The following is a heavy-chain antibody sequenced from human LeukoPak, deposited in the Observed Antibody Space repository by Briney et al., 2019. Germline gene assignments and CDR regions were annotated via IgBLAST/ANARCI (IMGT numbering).Heavy chain of an antibody. J-gene: IGHJ4*02. D-gene: IGHD2-21*02. CDR2: IYSGGST. CDR1: GFTVSSNY. V-gene: IGHV3-66*01. CDR3: AKVKTDILIPDS. Sequence: PGGSLRLSCAASGFTVSSNYMSWVRQAPGKGLEWVSVIYSGGSTYYADSVKGRFTISRDNSKNTLYLQMNSLRAEDTAVYYCAKVKTDILIPDSWGQGTLVTVSS.